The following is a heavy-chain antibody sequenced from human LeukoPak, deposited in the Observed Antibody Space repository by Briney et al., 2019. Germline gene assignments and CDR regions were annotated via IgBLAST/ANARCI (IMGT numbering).Heavy chain of an antibody. CDR3: ANPLTSMDV. CDR1: GFAFSNHG. J-gene: IGHJ6*02. Sequence: PGRSLRLSCAASGFAFSNHGMYWVRQAPGKGLEWVALMSSDGSNKYYADSVKGRFSISRDNSKNTLFLQMNSLRGEDTAVYYCANPLTSMDVWGQGTTVTVSS. V-gene: IGHV3-30*18. CDR2: MSSDGSNK.